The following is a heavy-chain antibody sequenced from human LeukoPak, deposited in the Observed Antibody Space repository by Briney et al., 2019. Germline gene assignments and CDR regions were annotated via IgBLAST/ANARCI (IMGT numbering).Heavy chain of an antibody. CDR2: IWYDGSNK. V-gene: IGHV3-33*01. Sequence: GALRLSCAASGFTFSSYGMDWVRQAPGKGLEWVAVIWYDGSNKYYADSVKGRFTISRDNSKNTLYLQMNSLRAEDTAVYYCASSLCSGGSCYYSLDYWGQGTLVTVSS. J-gene: IGHJ4*02. CDR1: GFTFSSYG. CDR3: ASSLCSGGSCYYSLDY. D-gene: IGHD2-15*01.